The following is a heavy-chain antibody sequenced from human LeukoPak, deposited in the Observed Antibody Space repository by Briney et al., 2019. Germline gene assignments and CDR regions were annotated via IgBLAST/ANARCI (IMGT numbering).Heavy chain of an antibody. J-gene: IGHJ4*02. CDR1: GFTFSSYS. Sequence: GGSLRLSCAASGFTFSSYSMNWVRQAPGKGLEWVSSISSSSSYIYYADSVKGRFTISRDNAKNSLYLQMNSLRAEDTAVYYCARLSSSWYGGLDYWGQGTLVTVSS. D-gene: IGHD6-13*01. V-gene: IGHV3-21*01. CDR3: ARLSSSWYGGLDY. CDR2: ISSSSSYI.